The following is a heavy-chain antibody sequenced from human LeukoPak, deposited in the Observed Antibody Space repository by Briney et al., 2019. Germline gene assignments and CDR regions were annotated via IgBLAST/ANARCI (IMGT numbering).Heavy chain of an antibody. CDR1: GFTFGSYW. CDR3: ARNLDY. J-gene: IGHJ4*02. CDR2: IKQDGSEK. V-gene: IGHV3-7*01. Sequence: GGSLRLSCAASGFTFGSYWMNWVRQAQGKGLEWVANIKQDGSEKYYVDSVKGRFTISRDNAKNSLYLQMNSLRAEDTAVYYCARNLDYWGQGTLVTVSS.